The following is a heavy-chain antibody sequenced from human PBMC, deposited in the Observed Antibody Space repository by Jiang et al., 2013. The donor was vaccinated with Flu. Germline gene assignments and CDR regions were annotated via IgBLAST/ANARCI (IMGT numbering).Heavy chain of an antibody. Sequence: GSGLVKPSETLSLTCTVSGDSITSSNHYWGWIRQPPGKGLEWIGSIYFSGTAYYNPSPKSRVTISVDTSKNQFSLELTSVTAADTAIYYCARDGDYITSGHYYYGMDVWGQGTTVTVSS. CDR2: IYFSGTA. D-gene: IGHD3-16*01. CDR1: GDSITSSNHY. J-gene: IGHJ6*02. V-gene: IGHV4-39*07. CDR3: ARDGDYITSGHYYYGMDV.